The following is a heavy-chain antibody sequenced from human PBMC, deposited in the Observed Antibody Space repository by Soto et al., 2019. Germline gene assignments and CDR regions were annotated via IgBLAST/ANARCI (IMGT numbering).Heavy chain of an antibody. J-gene: IGHJ3*02. V-gene: IGHV5-51*01. Sequence: GEYLKISCKGSGYTFISHWIGWVRQMPGKGLEWMGIIYPGDSDTRYSPSFQGQVTISVDKSISTAYLQWSSLKASDTAMYYCARRGYCSGGSCFSAAFDIWGQGTVVTVSS. CDR3: ARRGYCSGGSCFSAAFDI. CDR2: IYPGDSDT. D-gene: IGHD2-15*01. CDR1: GYTFISHW.